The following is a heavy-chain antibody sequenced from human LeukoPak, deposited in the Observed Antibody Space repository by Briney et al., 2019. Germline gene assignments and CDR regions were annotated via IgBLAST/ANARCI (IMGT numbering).Heavy chain of an antibody. CDR2: IYSSGST. V-gene: IGHV4-61*09. D-gene: IGHD6-6*01. Sequence: SETLSLTCTVSGGSISSGSYYWSWLRQPAGKGLEWIGHIYSSGSTNYNPSLKSRVTISVDTSKNQFSLKLSSVTAADTAVYYCARDVGSSGWFDPWGQGTLVTVSS. J-gene: IGHJ5*02. CDR3: ARDVGSSGWFDP. CDR1: GGSISSGSYY.